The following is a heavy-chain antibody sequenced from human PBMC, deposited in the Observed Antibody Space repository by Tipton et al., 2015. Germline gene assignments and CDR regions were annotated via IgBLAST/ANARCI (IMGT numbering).Heavy chain of an antibody. V-gene: IGHV4-59*01. CDR3: ARDLEHGMDV. CDR2: ISYSGST. Sequence: GLVKPSETLSLTCTVSGVSISSYYWTWIRQPPGKGLEWIGYISYSGSTHYNPSLKSRVTISVDTSKNQFSLTLNSVTAADTAVYYCARDLEHGMDVWGQGTTVTVSS. J-gene: IGHJ6*02. D-gene: IGHD5-24*01. CDR1: GVSISSYY.